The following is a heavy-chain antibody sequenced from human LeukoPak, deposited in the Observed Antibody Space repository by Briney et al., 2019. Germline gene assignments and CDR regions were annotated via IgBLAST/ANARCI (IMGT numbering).Heavy chain of an antibody. Sequence: KPSETLSLTCTVSGGSISSGSYYWSWIRQPAGKGLEWIGRIYTSGSTNYNPSLKSRVTISVDTSKNQFSLKLSSVTAADTAVYYCARDRSDRGAYYYYYYYMDVWGKGTTVTVSS. CDR3: ARDRSDRGAYYYYYYYMDV. CDR2: IYTSGST. V-gene: IGHV4-61*02. CDR1: GGSISSGSYY. J-gene: IGHJ6*03. D-gene: IGHD5-12*01.